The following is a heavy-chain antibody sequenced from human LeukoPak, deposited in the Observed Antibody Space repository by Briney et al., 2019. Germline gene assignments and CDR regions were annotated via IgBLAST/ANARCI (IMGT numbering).Heavy chain of an antibody. CDR2: INPNSGGT. CDR1: GYTFTGYY. CDR3: ARGLWLESKPDY. Sequence: ASVKISCKASGYTFTGYYMHWVRQAPGQGLEWMGWINPNSGGTNYAQKFQGRVTMTRDTSISTAYMELSRLKSDDTAVYYCARGLWLESKPDYWGQGTLVTVSS. V-gene: IGHV1-2*02. J-gene: IGHJ4*02. D-gene: IGHD6-19*01.